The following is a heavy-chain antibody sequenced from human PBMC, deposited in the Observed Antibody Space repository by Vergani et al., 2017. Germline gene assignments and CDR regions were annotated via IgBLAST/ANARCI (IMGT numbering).Heavy chain of an antibody. Sequence: QVQLVQSGAEVKKPGASVKVSCKASGYTFTDYFMHWVRQAPGQGLEWMGWINLNSGGTNYAQTFQGRVTMTRDTSISTAYMELSNLRTDDTAVYYCARVGTRSNRDYFDYWGQGTLVTVSS. J-gene: IGHJ4*02. D-gene: IGHD1-14*01. CDR2: INLNSGGT. CDR3: ARVGTRSNRDYFDY. CDR1: GYTFTDYF. V-gene: IGHV1-2*02.